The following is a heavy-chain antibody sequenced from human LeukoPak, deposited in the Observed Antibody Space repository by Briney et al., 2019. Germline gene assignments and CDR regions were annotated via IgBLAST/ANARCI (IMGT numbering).Heavy chain of an antibody. CDR1: GGSFSGYY. CDR3: ARGRSHSSGWYGIPNWFDP. J-gene: IGHJ5*02. Sequence: SETLSLTCAVHGGSFSGYYWSWIRQPPGKGLEWIGEINHSGSTNYNPSLKSRVTISVDTSKNQFSLKLSSVTAADTAVYYCARGRSHSSGWYGIPNWFDPWGQGTLVTVSS. CDR2: INHSGST. D-gene: IGHD6-19*01. V-gene: IGHV4-34*01.